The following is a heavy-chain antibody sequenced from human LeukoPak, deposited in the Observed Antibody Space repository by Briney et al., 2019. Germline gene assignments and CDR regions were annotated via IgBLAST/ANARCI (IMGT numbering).Heavy chain of an antibody. Sequence: GESLKISCKGSGYSFTNYWIGWVRQMPGKGLEWMGIIYPGDSDIRYSPSFQGQVTISADKSISTAYLQWSSLKASDTAMYYCARHWSGIAARPYYYYYMDVWGKGTTVTVPS. J-gene: IGHJ6*03. CDR3: ARHWSGIAARPYYYYYMDV. V-gene: IGHV5-51*01. CDR2: IYPGDSDI. CDR1: GYSFTNYW. D-gene: IGHD6-6*01.